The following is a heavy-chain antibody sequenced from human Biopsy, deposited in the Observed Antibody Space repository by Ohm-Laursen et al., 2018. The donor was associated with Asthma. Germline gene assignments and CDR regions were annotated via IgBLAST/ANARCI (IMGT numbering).Heavy chain of an antibody. CDR3: ARHWSGNGWQDMYNYFDP. V-gene: IGHV4-39*01. CDR1: GDSISTTNY. CDR2: VYYSGTS. D-gene: IGHD6-19*01. J-gene: IGHJ5*02. Sequence: SDTLSLTCSVSGDSISTTNYWSWIRQPPGKRLEWIGSVYYSGTSYYNPSLKGRLTISEDTSKNQLSLNLGSVTAADTAVYYCARHWSGNGWQDMYNYFDPWGRGTLVTVSS.